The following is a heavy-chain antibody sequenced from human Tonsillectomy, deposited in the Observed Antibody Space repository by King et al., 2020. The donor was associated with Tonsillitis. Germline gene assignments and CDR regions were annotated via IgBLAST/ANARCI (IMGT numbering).Heavy chain of an antibody. D-gene: IGHD3-10*01. J-gene: IGHJ4*02. Sequence: VQLVESGGGLIQPGGSLRLSCSASGFTVTSNYMSWVRQAPGKGLEWVSVIYSGGSTYYADSVKGRFTISRDNSKNTLYLQMNSLRAEDTAVYYCARVFYGSGSYFPSYFDYWGQGTLVTVSS. V-gene: IGHV3-53*01. CDR2: IYSGGST. CDR1: GFTVTSNY. CDR3: ARVFYGSGSYFPSYFDY.